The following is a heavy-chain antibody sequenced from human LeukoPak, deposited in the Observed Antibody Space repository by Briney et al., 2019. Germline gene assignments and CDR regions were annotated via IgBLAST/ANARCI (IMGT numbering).Heavy chain of an antibody. CDR1: GFTFSSYA. D-gene: IGHD3-9*01. J-gene: IGHJ4*02. Sequence: AGGSLRLSCAASGFTFSSYAMSWVRQAPGKGLEWVSAISSNGGSTYYANSVKGRFTISRDNSKNTLYLQMGSLRAEDMAVYYCARGDWYYDILTGYYDYWGQGTLVTVSS. CDR2: ISSNGGST. V-gene: IGHV3-64*01. CDR3: ARGDWYYDILTGYYDY.